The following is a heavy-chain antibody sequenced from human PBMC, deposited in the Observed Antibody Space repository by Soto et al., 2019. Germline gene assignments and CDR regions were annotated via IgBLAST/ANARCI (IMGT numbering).Heavy chain of an antibody. Sequence: ASVKVSCKASGYTFTNYEINWVRQAPGQGLEWLGWISPNSGNTGYPQKFQGRLSMTQNTSMNTAYMELSSLTSDDTAVYYCARGFQIVGLVKKIDPWGQGSLVSVSS. CDR1: GYTFTNYE. V-gene: IGHV1-8*01. D-gene: IGHD3-3*01. CDR2: ISPNSGNT. J-gene: IGHJ5*02. CDR3: ARGFQIVGLVKKIDP.